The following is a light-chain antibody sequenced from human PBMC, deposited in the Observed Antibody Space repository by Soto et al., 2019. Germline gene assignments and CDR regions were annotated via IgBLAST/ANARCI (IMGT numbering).Light chain of an antibody. CDR3: QQYRSSPS. CDR2: GAS. CDR1: QSVSSRY. V-gene: IGKV3-20*01. Sequence: EIVLTQSPGTLSLSPGERATLSCRASQSVSSRYLAWYQQKPGHAPRLLIYGASSRATGISDWFSGSVSGTTITLTMSRLEPEDFAVYGCQQYRSSPSFVQGTKLEIK. J-gene: IGKJ2*03.